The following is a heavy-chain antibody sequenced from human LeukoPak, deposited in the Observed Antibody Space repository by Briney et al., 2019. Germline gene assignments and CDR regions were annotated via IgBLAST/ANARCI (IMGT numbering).Heavy chain of an antibody. CDR3: ARGMGSSGYYVY. CDR2: IYHSGST. J-gene: IGHJ4*02. CDR1: GGSISSGDYS. V-gene: IGHV4-30-2*01. Sequence: PSETLSLTCAVSGGSISSGDYSWSWIRQPPGKGLEWIGYIYHSGSTYYNPSLKSRVTISVDRSKNQFSLKLSSVTAADTAVYYCARGMGSSGYYVYWGQGTLVTVSS. D-gene: IGHD3-22*01.